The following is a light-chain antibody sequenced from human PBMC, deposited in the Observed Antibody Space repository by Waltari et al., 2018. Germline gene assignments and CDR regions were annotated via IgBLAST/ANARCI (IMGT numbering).Light chain of an antibody. Sequence: DIQMTQSPSSLPAPIGDRVPTTCRVIQTIISGVAWYQQKPGEAPKLLMYKASILETGVPSRFRGSGFGTQFSLTIDSLQPDDFGVYYCQHYDGSSWTFGPGTRVEVK. V-gene: IGKV1-5*03. CDR3: QHYDGSSWT. CDR1: QTIISG. CDR2: KAS. J-gene: IGKJ1*01.